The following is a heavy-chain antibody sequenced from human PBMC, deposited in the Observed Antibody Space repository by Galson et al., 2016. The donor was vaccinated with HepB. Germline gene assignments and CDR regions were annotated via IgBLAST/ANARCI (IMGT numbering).Heavy chain of an antibody. V-gene: IGHV3-30*18. CDR1: GFTFSQRG. Sequence: SLRLSCAASGFTFSQRGMHWVRQAPGKGLEWVAADSMDGRRKFYADSVKGRFTISRDNSNNMLFLQMSSLRVDDTAVYYCAKRPEYCHPVGWSVDSGGQGTLVSVSS. CDR3: AKRPEYCHPVGWSVDS. J-gene: IGHJ4*02. D-gene: IGHD2/OR15-2a*01. CDR2: DSMDGRRK.